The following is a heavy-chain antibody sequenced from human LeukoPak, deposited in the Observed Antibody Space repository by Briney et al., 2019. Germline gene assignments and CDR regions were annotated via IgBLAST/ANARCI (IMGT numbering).Heavy chain of an antibody. CDR3: ARLATAGYLNY. V-gene: IGHV4-59*08. J-gene: IGHJ4*02. CDR1: GGSISGYY. Sequence: SETLSLTCTVSGGSISGYYWSWIRQPPGKGLEWIGYIYYSGSTNYNPPLKSRVTISVDMSKNRFSLNLSSVTAADTAVYYCARLATAGYLNYWGQGTLVTVSS. D-gene: IGHD6-19*01. CDR2: IYYSGST.